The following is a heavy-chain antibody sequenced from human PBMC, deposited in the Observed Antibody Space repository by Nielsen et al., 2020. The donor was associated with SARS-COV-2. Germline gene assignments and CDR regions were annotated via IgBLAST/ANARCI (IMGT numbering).Heavy chain of an antibody. J-gene: IGHJ4*02. Sequence: GESLKISCAASGFTFSSYGMHWVRQAPGKGLEWVAVIWYDGSNKYYADSVKGRFTISRDNSKNTLYLQMNSLRAEDTAVYYCARDVGYSSSWPGFDYWGQGTLVTVSS. CDR3: ARDVGYSSSWPGFDY. D-gene: IGHD6-13*01. V-gene: IGHV3-33*01. CDR1: GFTFSSYG. CDR2: IWYDGSNK.